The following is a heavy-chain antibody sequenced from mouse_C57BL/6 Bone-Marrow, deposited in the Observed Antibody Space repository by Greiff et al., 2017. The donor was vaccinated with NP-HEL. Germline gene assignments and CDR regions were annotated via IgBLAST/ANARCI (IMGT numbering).Heavy chain of an antibody. CDR3: ARGAYGNPAWFAY. V-gene: IGHV1-85*01. Sequence: QVQLKESGPELVKPGASVKLSCKASGYTFTSYDINWVKQRPGQGLEWIGWIYPRDGSTKYNEKFKGKATLTVDTSSSTAYMELHSLTSEDSAVYFCARGAYGNPAWFAYWGQGTLVTVSA. D-gene: IGHD2-1*01. CDR1: GYTFTSYD. CDR2: IYPRDGST. J-gene: IGHJ3*01.